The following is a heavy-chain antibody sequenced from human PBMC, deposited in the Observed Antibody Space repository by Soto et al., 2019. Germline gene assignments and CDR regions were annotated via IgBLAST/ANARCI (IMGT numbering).Heavy chain of an antibody. V-gene: IGHV3-30-3*01. CDR2: ISYDGSNK. CDR3: AMSHDSSGYYY. J-gene: IGHJ4*02. CDR1: GFTFSSYA. Sequence: QPGGSLRLSCAASGFTFSSYAMHWVRQAPGKGLEWVAVISYDGSNKYYADSVKGRFTISRDNSKNTLYLQMNSLRAEDTAVYYCAMSHDSSGYYYWGQGTLVTVYS. D-gene: IGHD3-22*01.